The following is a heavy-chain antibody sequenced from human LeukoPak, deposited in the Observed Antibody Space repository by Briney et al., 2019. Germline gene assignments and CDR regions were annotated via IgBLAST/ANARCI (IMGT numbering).Heavy chain of an antibody. CDR3: AKDSGKRTIPREIFDY. CDR1: GFTSSSCG. Sequence: GGSLRLSCAASGFTSSSCGMHWVRQAPGKGLEWVAFIRYDGNNKYYADSVKGRLTLSRDNSKNTLYLHMNSLRAEDTAVYYCAKDSGKRTIPREIFDYWGQGTLVTVSS. V-gene: IGHV3-30*02. D-gene: IGHD3-3*01. J-gene: IGHJ4*02. CDR2: IRYDGNNK.